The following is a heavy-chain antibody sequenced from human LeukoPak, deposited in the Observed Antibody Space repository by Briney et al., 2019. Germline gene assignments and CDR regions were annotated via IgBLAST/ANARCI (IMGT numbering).Heavy chain of an antibody. CDR2: ISGSGDNT. CDR1: GFTFSGFA. Sequence: PGGSLRLSCAASGFTFSGFAMSWARRTPGKGLEWVSGISGSGDNTLYADSVKGRFTISRDNSKNTLYLEMNGLRAEDTAIYYCAKMKGHPLPKYYMDVWGQGTTVTVSS. D-gene: IGHD1-26*01. CDR3: AKMKGHPLPKYYMDV. J-gene: IGHJ6*01. V-gene: IGHV3-23*01.